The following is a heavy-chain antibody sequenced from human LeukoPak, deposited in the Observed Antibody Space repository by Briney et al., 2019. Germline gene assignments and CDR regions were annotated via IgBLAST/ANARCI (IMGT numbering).Heavy chain of an antibody. CDR1: GDSVSSNTAD. CDR3: ARDPQYSRRGNWFDP. CDR2: TYYRSEWYH. V-gene: IGHV6-1*01. D-gene: IGHD1-26*01. Sequence: SQTLSLTCASSGDSVSSNTADWNWVRQSPSRGLEWLGRTYYRSEWYHDYAVSVKSRININADTSKNQFSLHLNSVIPEDTAVYYCARDPQYSRRGNWFDPWGQGTLVTVSS. J-gene: IGHJ5*02.